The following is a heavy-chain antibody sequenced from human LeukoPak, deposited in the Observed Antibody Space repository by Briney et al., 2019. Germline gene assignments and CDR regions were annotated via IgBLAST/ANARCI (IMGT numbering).Heavy chain of an antibody. Sequence: PSETLSLTCAVYGGSFSGYCWSWIRQPPGKGLEWIGEINHSGSTNYNPSLKSRVTISVDTSKNQFSLKLSSVTAADTAVYYCARGFSSGYYYYYYMDVWGKGTTVTVSS. V-gene: IGHV4-34*01. CDR1: GGSFSGYC. D-gene: IGHD3-22*01. J-gene: IGHJ6*03. CDR3: ARGFSSGYYYYYYMDV. CDR2: INHSGST.